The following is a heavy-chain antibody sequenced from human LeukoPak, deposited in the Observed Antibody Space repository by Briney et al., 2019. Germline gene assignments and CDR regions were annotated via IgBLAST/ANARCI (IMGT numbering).Heavy chain of an antibody. CDR2: IFGSGGSA. CDR3: AKTTVGYSSGRFPGWPADY. Sequence: GGSLRLSCTASGFAFGSYAMYWVRQAPGKGLEWVSGIFGSGGSAHYADSVKGRFTISRDNSKNTVYLEMNSLGVEDTAVYYCAKTTVGYSSGRFPGWPADYWGQGTLVTVSS. J-gene: IGHJ4*02. CDR1: GFAFGSYA. V-gene: IGHV3-23*01. D-gene: IGHD2-15*01.